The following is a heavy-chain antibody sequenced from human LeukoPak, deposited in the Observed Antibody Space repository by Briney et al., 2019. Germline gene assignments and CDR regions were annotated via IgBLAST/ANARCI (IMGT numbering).Heavy chain of an antibody. Sequence: PSETLSLTCAVYGGSFSGYYWSWIRQPPGKGLEWIGEINHSGSTNYNPSLKSRVTISVDTSKNQFSLKLSSVTAADTAVYYCAREGHDYGDQSYYYYMDVWGKGTTVTVSS. J-gene: IGHJ6*03. CDR2: INHSGST. D-gene: IGHD4-17*01. CDR1: GGSFSGYY. V-gene: IGHV4-34*01. CDR3: AREGHDYGDQSYYYYMDV.